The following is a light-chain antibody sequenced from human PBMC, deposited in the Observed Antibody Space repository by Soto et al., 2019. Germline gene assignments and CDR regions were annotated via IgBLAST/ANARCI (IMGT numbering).Light chain of an antibody. CDR1: QSVSSY. Sequence: EIVLTQSPATLSLSPGERATLSCRASQSVSSYLAWYQQKPGQAPRLLIYDASNSATGIPARFSGSGSGTDFTLTISSLETEDFAVYYCQQRSNWQLTFGGGTKVEIK. J-gene: IGKJ4*01. CDR2: DAS. CDR3: QQRSNWQLT. V-gene: IGKV3-11*01.